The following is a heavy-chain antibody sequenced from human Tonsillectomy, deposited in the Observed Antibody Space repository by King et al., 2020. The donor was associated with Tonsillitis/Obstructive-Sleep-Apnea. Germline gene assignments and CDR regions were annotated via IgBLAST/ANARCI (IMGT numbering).Heavy chain of an antibody. D-gene: IGHD2-8*02. CDR2: ISSSSSYI. CDR1: GFTFSSYS. J-gene: IGHJ3*02. Sequence: VQLVESGGGLVKPGGSLRLSCAASGFTFSSYSMNWVRQAPGKGLEWVSSISSSSSYIYYPDSVKGRFTISRDNAKNSLYLQMNSLRAEDTAVYYCARDLLLVGAFDIWGQGTMVTVSS. CDR3: ARDLLLVGAFDI. V-gene: IGHV3-21*01.